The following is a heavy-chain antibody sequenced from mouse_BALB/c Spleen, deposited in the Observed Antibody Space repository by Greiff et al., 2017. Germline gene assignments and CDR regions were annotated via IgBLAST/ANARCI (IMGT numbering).Heavy chain of an antibody. V-gene: IGHV5-17*02. Sequence: EVQGVESGGGLVQPGGSRKLSCAASGFTFSSFGMHWVRQAPEKGLEWVAYISSGSSTIYYADTVKGRFTISRDNPKNTLFLQMTSLRSEDTAMYYCAREGSSYDAMDYWGQGTSVTVSS. D-gene: IGHD1-1*01. CDR1: GFTFSSFG. J-gene: IGHJ4*01. CDR3: AREGSSYDAMDY. CDR2: ISSGSSTI.